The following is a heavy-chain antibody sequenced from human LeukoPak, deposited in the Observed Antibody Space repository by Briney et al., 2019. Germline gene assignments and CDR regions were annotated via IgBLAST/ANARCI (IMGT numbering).Heavy chain of an antibody. J-gene: IGHJ3*02. CDR1: GGSISSYY. CDR3: ARDYLNAFDI. V-gene: IGHV4-59*01. CDR2: IYYSGST. Sequence: SGTLSLTCTVSGGSISSYYWSWIRQPPGKGLEWIGYIYYSGSTSYNPSLKSRVTISVDTSKNQFSLKLSSVTAADTAVYYCARDYLNAFDIWGQGTMVTVSS.